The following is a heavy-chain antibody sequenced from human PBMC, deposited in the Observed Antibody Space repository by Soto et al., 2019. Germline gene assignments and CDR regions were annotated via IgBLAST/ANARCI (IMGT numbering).Heavy chain of an antibody. Sequence: SETLSLTCTVSGGSISSGDYYWSWIRQPPGKGLEWIGYIYYSGSTYYNPSLKSRVTISVDTSKNQFSLKLSSVTAADTAVYYCARVARIRYYGSGNWFDPWGQGTLVTVSS. D-gene: IGHD3-10*01. CDR1: GGSISSGDYY. V-gene: IGHV4-30-4*01. CDR2: IYYSGST. J-gene: IGHJ5*02. CDR3: ARVARIRYYGSGNWFDP.